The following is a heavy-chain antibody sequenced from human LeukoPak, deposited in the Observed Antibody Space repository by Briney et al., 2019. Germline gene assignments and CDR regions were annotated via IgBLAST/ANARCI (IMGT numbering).Heavy chain of an antibody. CDR2: IYYSGST. CDR1: GGSISSSIYY. J-gene: IGHJ4*02. Sequence: SESLSLTCTVSGGSISSSIYYWGWIRQPPGKGLEWIGSIYYSGSTHYNPSLKSRVIISVDTSKNQFSLTLSSVTAADTAVYYCARNHTHEGYGYYFDYWGQGTLITVSS. V-gene: IGHV4-39*01. D-gene: IGHD5-18*01. CDR3: ARNHTHEGYGYYFDY.